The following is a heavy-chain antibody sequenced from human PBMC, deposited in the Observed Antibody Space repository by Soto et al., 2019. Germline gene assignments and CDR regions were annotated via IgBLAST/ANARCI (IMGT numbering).Heavy chain of an antibody. CDR1: GASISDSTYY. CDR3: ARLDGDSGNWFDP. J-gene: IGHJ5*02. CDR2: ISTSGST. D-gene: IGHD4-17*01. Sequence: SETLSLTCTVSGASISDSTYYWGWFRQPPGKGLEWIGSISTSGSTYSNPSLKSRVTISVDTSKNQLSLKLTCVTAADTAVFYCARLDGDSGNWFDPWGQGTLVTVSS. V-gene: IGHV4-39*01.